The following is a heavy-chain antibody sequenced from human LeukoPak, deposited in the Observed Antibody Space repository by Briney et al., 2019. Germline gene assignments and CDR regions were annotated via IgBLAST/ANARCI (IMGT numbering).Heavy chain of an antibody. Sequence: SGGSLRLSCAASGFTFSSYSMNWVRQAPGKGLEWVSSISSSSSYIYYADSVKGRFTISRDNAKNSLYLQMNSLRAEDTAVYYCARDGTQQWLVKTGAFDIWGQGTMVTVSS. CDR2: ISSSSSYI. J-gene: IGHJ3*02. CDR3: ARDGTQQWLVKTGAFDI. CDR1: GFTFSSYS. D-gene: IGHD6-19*01. V-gene: IGHV3-21*01.